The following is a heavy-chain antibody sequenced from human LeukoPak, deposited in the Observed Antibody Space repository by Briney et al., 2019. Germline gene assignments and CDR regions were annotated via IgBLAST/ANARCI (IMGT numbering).Heavy chain of an antibody. D-gene: IGHD1-26*01. J-gene: IGHJ4*02. Sequence: GGSLRLSCAASGFTFSSYWMHWVRQAPGKGLVWVSRISPDGSTTGHADSVKGRFTTSRGNAKNTLFLQMNSLRAEDTAVYYCARGLSGSQSALDYWGQGTLVTVSS. CDR3: ARGLSGSQSALDY. V-gene: IGHV3-74*01. CDR2: ISPDGSTT. CDR1: GFTFSSYW.